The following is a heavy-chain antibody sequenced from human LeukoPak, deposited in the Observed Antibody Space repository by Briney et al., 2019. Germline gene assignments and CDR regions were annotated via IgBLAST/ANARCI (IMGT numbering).Heavy chain of an antibody. CDR3: ARDMYYYDSSGYPAY. D-gene: IGHD3-22*01. J-gene: IGHJ4*02. V-gene: IGHV1-2*02. CDR2: INPNSGGT. Sequence: ASVKVSCKACGYTFTGYYMHWVRQAPGQGLEWMGWINPNSGGTNYAQKFQGRVTMTRDTSISTAYMELSRLRSDDTAVYYCARDMYYYDSSGYPAYWGQGTLVTVA. CDR1: GYTFTGYY.